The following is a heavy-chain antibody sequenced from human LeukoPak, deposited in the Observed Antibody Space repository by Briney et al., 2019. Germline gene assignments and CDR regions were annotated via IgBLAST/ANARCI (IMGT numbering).Heavy chain of an antibody. J-gene: IGHJ4*02. CDR3: ARGPNSNWSGLDF. D-gene: IGHD6-6*01. CDR1: GFTFSDYY. CDR2: ISSSSNYT. V-gene: IGHV3-11*06. Sequence: GGSLRLSCAASGFTFSDYYMSWIRQAPGKGLEWVSYISSSSNYTNYADSVKGRFTISRDNAKNSLYLQMNSLRAEDTAVYYCARGPNSNWSGLDFWGQGTLLTVSS.